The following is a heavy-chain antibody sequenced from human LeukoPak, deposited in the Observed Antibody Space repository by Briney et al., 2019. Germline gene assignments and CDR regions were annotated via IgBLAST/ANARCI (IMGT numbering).Heavy chain of an antibody. CDR1: GYSISSGYY. CDR2: IYHSGST. Sequence: TSETLSLTCAVSGYSISSGYYWGWIRQPPGKGLEWIGSIYHSGSTCYNPSLKSRITISVDTSKNQFSLKLSSVTAADTAVYYCARWDSGEWFHDAFDIWGQGTMVTVSS. D-gene: IGHD3-3*01. CDR3: ARWDSGEWFHDAFDI. V-gene: IGHV4-38-2*01. J-gene: IGHJ3*02.